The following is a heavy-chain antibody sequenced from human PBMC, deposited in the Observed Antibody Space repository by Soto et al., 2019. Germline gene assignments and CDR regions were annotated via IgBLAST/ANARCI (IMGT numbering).Heavy chain of an antibody. Sequence: QVQLVESGGGVVQPGRSLRLSCAASGFTFSSYGMHWVRQAPGKGLEWVAVISYDGSNKYYADSVKGRFTISRDNSKNTLYLQMNSLRAEDTAVYYCAKHYDSSGVFIFQHWGQGTLVTVSS. CDR3: AKHYDSSGVFIFQH. V-gene: IGHV3-30*18. CDR2: ISYDGSNK. CDR1: GFTFSSYG. D-gene: IGHD3-22*01. J-gene: IGHJ1*01.